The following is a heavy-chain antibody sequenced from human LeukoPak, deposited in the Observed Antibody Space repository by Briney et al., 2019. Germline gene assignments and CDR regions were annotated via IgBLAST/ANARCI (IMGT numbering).Heavy chain of an antibody. Sequence: SETLSLTCTVSGGSISSYYWSWIRQPAGKGLEWIGRIYSSGSTNYNPSLKSRVTMSVDTSKNQFSLKLSSVTAADTAVYYCARVFPYSNSWFYFDYWGQGTLVTVSS. CDR3: ARVFPYSNSWFYFDY. CDR1: GGSISSYY. J-gene: IGHJ4*02. V-gene: IGHV4-4*07. D-gene: IGHD6-13*01. CDR2: IYSSGST.